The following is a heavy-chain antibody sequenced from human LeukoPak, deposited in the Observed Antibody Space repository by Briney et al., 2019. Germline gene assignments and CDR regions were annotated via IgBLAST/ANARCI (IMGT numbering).Heavy chain of an antibody. Sequence: GRSLRLSCAASGFTFDDYAMHWVRQAPGKGLEWVSGISWNSGSIGYADSVKGRFTISRDNSKNTLYLQMNSLRAEDTAVYYCARDGGDRGYWGQGTLVTVSS. V-gene: IGHV3-9*01. CDR1: GFTFDDYA. CDR2: ISWNSGSI. CDR3: ARDGGDRGY. D-gene: IGHD2-21*02. J-gene: IGHJ4*02.